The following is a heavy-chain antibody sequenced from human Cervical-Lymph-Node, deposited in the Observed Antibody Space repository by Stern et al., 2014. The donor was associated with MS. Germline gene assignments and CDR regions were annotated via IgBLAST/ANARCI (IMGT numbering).Heavy chain of an antibody. CDR2: FDPDYGET. J-gene: IGHJ6*02. D-gene: IGHD2-21*02. Sequence: VQLVESGAEVKKPGASVQVSCKVSGYTLSEISMHWVRQAPGKGLEWMGGFDPDYGETSYAQKFQGRVTMAEDRSTDTAYMELSSLRSEDTAVYYCATHRGRVTYYYGMDVWGQGTTVTVSS. V-gene: IGHV1-24*01. CDR3: ATHRGRVTYYYGMDV. CDR1: GYTLSEIS.